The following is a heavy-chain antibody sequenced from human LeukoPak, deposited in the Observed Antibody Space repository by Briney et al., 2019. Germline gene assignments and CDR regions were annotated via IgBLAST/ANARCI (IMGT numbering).Heavy chain of an antibody. CDR1: GGSISSSSYY. CDR3: ARVGSSSSSWWFDP. D-gene: IGHD6-6*01. CDR2: IYYSGST. Sequence: SETPSLTCTVSGGSISSSSYYWGWIRQPPGKGLEWIGSIYYSGSTYYNPSLKSRVTISVDTSKNQFSLKLSSVTAADTAVYYCARVGSSSSSWWFDPWGQGTLVTVSS. V-gene: IGHV4-39*07. J-gene: IGHJ5*02.